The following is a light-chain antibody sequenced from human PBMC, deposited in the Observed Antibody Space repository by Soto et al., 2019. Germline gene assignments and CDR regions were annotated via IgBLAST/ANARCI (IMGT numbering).Light chain of an antibody. CDR1: QDISTY. V-gene: IGKV1-27*01. Sequence: DIQMTQSPSSLSASVGDRVTITCRASQDISTYLAWYQQRPGRVPKLLIYAASTLQSGVPSRFSGSGSGTDFTLTISGLLPEDVATYYCQNLDSAASTFGPGTKVDIK. CDR3: QNLDSAAST. CDR2: AAS. J-gene: IGKJ3*01.